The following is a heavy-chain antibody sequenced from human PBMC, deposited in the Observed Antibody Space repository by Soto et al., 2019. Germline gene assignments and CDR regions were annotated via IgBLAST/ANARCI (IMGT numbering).Heavy chain of an antibody. CDR2: ISPSGGA. J-gene: IGHJ5*02. V-gene: IGHV1-46*01. CDR3: ATDGCSDLLTCLEP. D-gene: IGHD3-9*01. Sequence: QVQLVQSGAEVKKPGASVKVYCKASGDTFTNYYMHWVRHAPGQGLEWMGIISPSGGATYAQEFQDRVTLTSDTATSTAYLDLIVQTSPGAAVYFCATDGCSDLLTCLEPWGEGTLVNISS. CDR1: GDTFTNYY.